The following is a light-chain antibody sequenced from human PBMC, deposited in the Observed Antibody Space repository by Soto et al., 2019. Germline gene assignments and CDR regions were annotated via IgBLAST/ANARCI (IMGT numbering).Light chain of an antibody. Sequence: QSVLTQPASVSGSPGQSITISCTGTSSDVGGYNYVSWYQQHPGKAPKVIIFEVSNRPSGVSHRFSGSKSGDTASLTISGLQAEDEADYYCSSYTSISNIDVVFGGGTKVTV. J-gene: IGLJ2*01. V-gene: IGLV2-14*01. CDR3: SSYTSISNIDVV. CDR2: EVS. CDR1: SSDVGGYNY.